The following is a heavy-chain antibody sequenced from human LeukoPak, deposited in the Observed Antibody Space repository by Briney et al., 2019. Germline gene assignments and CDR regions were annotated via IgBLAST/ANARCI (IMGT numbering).Heavy chain of an antibody. CDR1: GGSISIYY. V-gene: IGHV4-59*07. CDR2: VYDSGRT. CDR3: AASIAMLGIFDY. J-gene: IGHJ4*02. D-gene: IGHD6-6*01. Sequence: SDTLSLTCTFSGGSISIYYWLWIREPPGKAGEWIGYVYDSGRTEYTHSLNHRVTISIDTPKNQFSLNLSSVSDADTAVYYCAASIAMLGIFDYWGQGSLLSVPS.